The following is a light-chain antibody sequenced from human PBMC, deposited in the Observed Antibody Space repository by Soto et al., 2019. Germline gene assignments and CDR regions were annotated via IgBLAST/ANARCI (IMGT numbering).Light chain of an antibody. CDR2: GAS. CDR1: QSVSSK. V-gene: IGKV3-15*01. J-gene: IGKJ1*01. CDR3: QQYNNWPPAWT. Sequence: EIVFTQSPATLSVSPGERATLSCRASQSVSSKLAWYQQKPGQSPRPLLYGASTRATAIPARFSGSGSGTEFTLTISSLQSEDFAVYYCQQYNNWPPAWTFGQGTKVDIK.